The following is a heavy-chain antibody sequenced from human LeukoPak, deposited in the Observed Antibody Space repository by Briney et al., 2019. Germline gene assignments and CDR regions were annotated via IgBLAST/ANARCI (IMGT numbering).Heavy chain of an antibody. Sequence: SETLSLTCAVYGGSFTSYYWCWIRQPPGKGLEWIGEISHTGHTNYNPSLKSRVTMSVETSKNQLSPILSSVTAADTAVYCCARGPYSSDAGYWGQGTLVTVSS. V-gene: IGHV4-34*01. CDR1: GGSFTSYY. D-gene: IGHD6-25*01. CDR3: ARGPYSSDAGY. J-gene: IGHJ4*02. CDR2: ISHTGHT.